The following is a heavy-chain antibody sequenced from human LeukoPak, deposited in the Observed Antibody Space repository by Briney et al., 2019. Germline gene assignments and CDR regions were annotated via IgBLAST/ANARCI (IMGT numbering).Heavy chain of an antibody. Sequence: GGSLRLSCAASGFTFSSYGMHWVRRAPGKGLEWVAVISYDGSNKYYADSVKGRFTISRDNSKNTLYLQMNSLRAEDTAVYYRAKDHIEAGIRYFDWLLYEPDDYWGQGTLVTVSS. D-gene: IGHD3-9*01. J-gene: IGHJ4*02. CDR1: GFTFSSYG. V-gene: IGHV3-30*18. CDR3: AKDHIEAGIRYFDWLLYEPDDY. CDR2: ISYDGSNK.